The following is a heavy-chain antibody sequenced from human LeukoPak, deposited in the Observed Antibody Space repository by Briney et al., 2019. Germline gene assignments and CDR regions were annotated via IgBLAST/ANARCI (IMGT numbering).Heavy chain of an antibody. CDR2: IKHDGSEQ. CDR3: ARGIATGIDFFDP. V-gene: IGHV3-7*01. J-gene: IGHJ5*02. D-gene: IGHD6-13*01. Sequence: GGSLRLSCAASGFTFTNYWMTWARQAPGKGLEWVANIKHDGSEQYYVDSVKGRFTISRDNAKNSLYLQMNSLRAEDTALYYCARGIATGIDFFDPWGQGTLVTVSS. CDR1: GFTFTNYW.